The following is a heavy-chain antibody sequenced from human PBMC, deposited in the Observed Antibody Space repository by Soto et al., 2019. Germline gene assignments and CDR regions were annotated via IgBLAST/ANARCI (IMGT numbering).Heavy chain of an antibody. CDR3: AKADCSGGGCDHFDF. V-gene: IGHV3-23*01. CDR2: ISVSGGST. D-gene: IGHD2-15*01. J-gene: IGHJ4*02. CDR1: GFTFSSYA. Sequence: GGSLRLSCAASGFTFSSYAMTWVRQAPGKGLEWVSGISVSGGSTYHADSVKGRLTISRDNSKNTLYLQMNSLRAEDTAVYYCAKADCSGGGCDHFDFWGQGTLVTVSS.